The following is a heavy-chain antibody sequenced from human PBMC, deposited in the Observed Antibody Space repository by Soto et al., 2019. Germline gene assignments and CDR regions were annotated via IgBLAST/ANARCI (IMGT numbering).Heavy chain of an antibody. CDR2: ISGSGGST. D-gene: IGHD2-15*01. Sequence: GGSLRLSCAASGFTFSSYAMSWVRQAPGKGLEWVSAISGSGGSTYYADSVKGRFTISRDNSKNTLYLQMNSLRAEDTAVYYCTKDPFTVVTLWYFDYWGQGTLVTVSS. CDR1: GFTFSSYA. CDR3: TKDPFTVVTLWYFDY. V-gene: IGHV3-23*01. J-gene: IGHJ4*02.